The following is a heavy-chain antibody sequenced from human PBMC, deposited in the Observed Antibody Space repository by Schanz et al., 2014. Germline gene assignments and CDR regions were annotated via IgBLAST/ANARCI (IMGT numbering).Heavy chain of an antibody. CDR3: AGGEYQLLYGN. V-gene: IGHV3-48*01. J-gene: IGHJ4*02. CDR2: ISGSSSTK. CDR1: GFTFSIYG. D-gene: IGHD2-2*02. Sequence: VQLVESGGGLVKPGGSLRLSCAASGFTFSIYGMSWVRQAPGKGLEWVSYISGSSSTKYYADSVKGRFTISRDNAKNSLFLQMNSLRAEDTAVYYCAGGEYQLLYGNWGQGTLVTVSS.